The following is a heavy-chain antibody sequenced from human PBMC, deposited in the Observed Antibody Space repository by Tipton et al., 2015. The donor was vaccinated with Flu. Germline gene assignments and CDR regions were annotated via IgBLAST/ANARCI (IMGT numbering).Heavy chain of an antibody. CDR3: ARGGFGSGSPFDY. CDR1: GFNFSSYG. J-gene: IGHJ4*02. D-gene: IGHD3-10*01. CDR2: IWYDGGNK. Sequence: QLVQSGGGVVQPGGSLRLSCAASGFNFSSYGIYWVRQAPGKGLEWVAVIWYDGGNKYYADSVKGRVTISRDNSKNTAYLQMNNLRVEDTAVYYCARGGFGSGSPFDYWGQGALVTVSS. V-gene: IGHV3-33*01.